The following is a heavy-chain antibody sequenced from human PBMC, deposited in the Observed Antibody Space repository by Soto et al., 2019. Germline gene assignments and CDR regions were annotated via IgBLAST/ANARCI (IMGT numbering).Heavy chain of an antibody. V-gene: IGHV1-69*12. CDR2: IIPVFGTV. D-gene: IGHD4-17*01. Sequence: QVQLVQSGAEVKKPGSSVKVSCKASGGTLSNYGISWVRQAPGQGLEWMGGIIPVFGTVNYAQKFQGRVTITADESTTTVYMDVSSLRSDDTAVYYCARGDATKIVVTTYYGMDVWGQGTTVTVSS. CDR3: ARGDATKIVVTTYYGMDV. J-gene: IGHJ6*02. CDR1: GGTLSNYG.